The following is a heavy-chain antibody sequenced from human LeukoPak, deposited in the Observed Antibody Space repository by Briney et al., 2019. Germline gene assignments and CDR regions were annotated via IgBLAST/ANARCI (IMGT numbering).Heavy chain of an antibody. V-gene: IGHV1-69*13. J-gene: IGHJ4*02. CDR1: GGTFSSYA. CDR3: ARVYYYYDSSGILTLYFDY. D-gene: IGHD3-22*01. Sequence: GASVKVSCKASGGTFSSYAISWVRQAPGQGLEWMGGIIPIFGTANYAQKFQGRVTITADESTSTAYMELSRLRSDDTAVYYCARVYYYYDSSGILTLYFDYWGQGTLVTVSS. CDR2: IIPIFGTA.